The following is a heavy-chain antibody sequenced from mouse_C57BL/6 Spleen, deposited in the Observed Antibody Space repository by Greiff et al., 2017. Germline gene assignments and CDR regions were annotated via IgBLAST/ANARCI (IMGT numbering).Heavy chain of an antibody. CDR3: ANADYYGSSWETL. D-gene: IGHD1-1*01. Sequence: VQLQQPGAELVKPGASVKMSCKASGYTFTSYWITWVKQRPGQGLEWIGDIYPGSGSTNYNEKFKSKATLTVDTSSSTAYMQLSSLTSEYSAGYYCANADYYGSSWETLWGTGTTVTVSS. J-gene: IGHJ1*03. V-gene: IGHV1-55*01. CDR1: GYTFTSYW. CDR2: IYPGSGST.